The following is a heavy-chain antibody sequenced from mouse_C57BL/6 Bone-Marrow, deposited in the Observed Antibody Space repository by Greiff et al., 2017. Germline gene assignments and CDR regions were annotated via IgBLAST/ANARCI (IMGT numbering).Heavy chain of an antibody. CDR1: GYTFTSYG. J-gene: IGHJ4*01. CDR2: IYPRSGNT. Sequence: QVQLQQSGAELARPGASVKLSCKASGYTFTSYGISWVKQRTGQGLEWIGEIYPRSGNTYYNEKFKGKATLTADKSSSTAYMELRSLTSEDSAVYFGARSGGNCYYAMDYWGQGTSVTVSS. V-gene: IGHV1-81*01. D-gene: IGHD2-1*01. CDR3: ARSGGNCYYAMDY.